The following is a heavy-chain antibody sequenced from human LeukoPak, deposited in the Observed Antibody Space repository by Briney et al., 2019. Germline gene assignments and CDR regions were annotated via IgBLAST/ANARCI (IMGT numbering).Heavy chain of an antibody. CDR3: ARDPVQDFDF. CDR1: GFTFTNYW. J-gene: IGHJ4*02. Sequence: GGSLRLSCAASGFTFTNYWMTWVRQAPGKGLEWVANINKDGSEKQYVDSVKGRFTISRDNPKNSVYLQMSSLSVEDSAVYYCARDPVQDFDFWGQGIMVTVSS. CDR2: INKDGSEK. V-gene: IGHV3-7*01.